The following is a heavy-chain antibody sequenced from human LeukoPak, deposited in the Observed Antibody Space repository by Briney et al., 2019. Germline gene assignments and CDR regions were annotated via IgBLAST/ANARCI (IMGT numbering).Heavy chain of an antibody. Sequence: GGSLRLSCAASGFTSPTYSMNWVRQPPGKGLEWVASISSTSTYIYYAHSMKGRFIISRDNARNSLYLEMNSVRAEDTAVYYCARIIGISGTYTTDYWGQGTLVTVSS. J-gene: IGHJ4*02. D-gene: IGHD1-26*01. CDR3: ARIIGISGTYTTDY. CDR2: ISSTSTYI. CDR1: GFTSPTYS. V-gene: IGHV3-21*06.